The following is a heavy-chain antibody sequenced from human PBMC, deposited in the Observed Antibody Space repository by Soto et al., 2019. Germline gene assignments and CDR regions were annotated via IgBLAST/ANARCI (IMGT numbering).Heavy chain of an antibody. V-gene: IGHV3-23*01. CDR3: AKGAVAVAGTVYEQ. J-gene: IGHJ4*02. CDR2: VSGSGGRP. CDR1: AFSFSKHA. D-gene: IGHD6-19*01. Sequence: PGGSPGLSCASSAFSFSKHAMSWVRQAQGHGLDWLSAVSGSGGRPYYADSVKGRSTISXXXXKXXXYXQXXRLRAGDMAVYYCAKGAVAVAGTVYEQWGRGTMVTDAS.